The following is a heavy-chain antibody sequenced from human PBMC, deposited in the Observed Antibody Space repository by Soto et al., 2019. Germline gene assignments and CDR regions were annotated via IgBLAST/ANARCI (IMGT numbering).Heavy chain of an antibody. J-gene: IGHJ4*02. CDR1: GCTFINYH. CDR3: ALPKNTLGWYNF. D-gene: IGHD6-19*01. V-gene: IGHV1-46*01. Sequence: QVQVVQSGAEVKKPGASVKVSCKTSGCTFINYHVHWVRQAPGQGLEWMGAINPNGGSTTYAQHLQGRITMTSDASTSTVYMDLSSLRSADTAVYYCALPKNTLGWYNFWGQGSLVTVS. CDR2: INPNGGST.